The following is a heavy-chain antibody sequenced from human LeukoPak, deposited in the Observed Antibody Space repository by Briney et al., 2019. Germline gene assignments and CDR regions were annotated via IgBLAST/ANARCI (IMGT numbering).Heavy chain of an antibody. CDR2: IIPIFGTA. D-gene: IGHD1-26*01. V-gene: IGHV1-69*13. CDR1: GYTFTGYY. CDR3: AREGDGIVGVHETD. Sequence: SVKVSCKASGYTFTGYYMHWVRQAPGQGLEWMGGIIPIFGTANYAQKFQGRVTITADESTSTAYMELSSLRSEDTAVYYCAREGDGIVGVHETDWGQGTLVTVSS. J-gene: IGHJ4*02.